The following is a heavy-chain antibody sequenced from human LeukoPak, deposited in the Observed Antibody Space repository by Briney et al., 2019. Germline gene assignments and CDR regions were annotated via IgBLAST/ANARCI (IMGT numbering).Heavy chain of an antibody. J-gene: IGHJ4*02. V-gene: IGHV4-30-4*01. Sequence: SQTLSLTCTVSGGSISSGDYYWSWIRQPPGKGLEWIGYIYYSGSTYYNPSLKSRVTISVDTSKNQFSLKLSSVTAADTAVYYCASSRDRIHYAAFDYWGQGTLVTVSS. CDR2: IYYSGST. D-gene: IGHD4-17*01. CDR1: GGSISSGDYY. CDR3: ASSRDRIHYAAFDY.